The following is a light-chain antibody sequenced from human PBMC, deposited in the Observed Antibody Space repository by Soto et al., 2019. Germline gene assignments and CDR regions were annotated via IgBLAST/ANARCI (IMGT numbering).Light chain of an antibody. CDR2: AAS. Sequence: DIQMTQSPSSLSASVGDRVTMTCRASQSITTHVNWYQQKPGKAPKLLIYAASILQSGVPSRFSVSGSGTDFTLTISSLQPEDFATYFCQQSHSTPTPPTFGQGTKVEIK. J-gene: IGKJ2*01. V-gene: IGKV1-39*01. CDR3: QQSHSTPTPPT. CDR1: QSITTH.